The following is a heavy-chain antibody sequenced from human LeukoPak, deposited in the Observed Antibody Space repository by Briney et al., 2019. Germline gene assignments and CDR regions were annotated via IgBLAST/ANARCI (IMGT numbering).Heavy chain of an antibody. V-gene: IGHV3-21*01. CDR2: ISNSSSYT. Sequence: GGSLRLSCAASGFTFSSYSMNWVRQAPGKGLEWVSSISNSSSYTYYADSVKGRFTISRDNAKNSLYLQMNSLRAEDTAVYYCARDRFEVGTLEYWGQGTLVTVSS. CDR3: ARDRFEVGTLEY. D-gene: IGHD1-26*01. J-gene: IGHJ4*02. CDR1: GFTFSSYS.